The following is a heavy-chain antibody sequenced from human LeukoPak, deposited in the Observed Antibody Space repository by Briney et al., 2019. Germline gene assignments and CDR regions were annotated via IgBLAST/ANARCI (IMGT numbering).Heavy chain of an antibody. D-gene: IGHD4-11*01. J-gene: IGHJ6*03. CDR2: IYSSGST. CDR3: ARGGAYSKSYYHFYYFMDV. CDR1: GDSFSDYY. Sequence: PSETLSLTCTVSGDSFSDYYWVWIRQPAGKGLEWLGRIYSSGSTNFYPSLKSRVTMSVDTSKNQFSLRLTSVTAADTAVYYCARGGAYSKSYYHFYYFMDVWGKGTTVTVSS. V-gene: IGHV4-4*07.